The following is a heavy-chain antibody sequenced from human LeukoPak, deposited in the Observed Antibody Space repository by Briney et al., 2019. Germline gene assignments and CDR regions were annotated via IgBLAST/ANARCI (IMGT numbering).Heavy chain of an antibody. D-gene: IGHD3-22*01. CDR1: GGTFSSYA. CDR3: ARAAGSYYDSSGSYFDY. Sequence: SVKVSCKASGGTFSSYAISWVRQAPGQGLEWMGGIIPIFGTANYAQKFQGRVTITADESTSTAYMELSSLRSDDTAVYYCARAAGSYYDSSGSYFDYWGQGTLVTVSS. CDR2: IIPIFGTA. J-gene: IGHJ4*02. V-gene: IGHV1-69*13.